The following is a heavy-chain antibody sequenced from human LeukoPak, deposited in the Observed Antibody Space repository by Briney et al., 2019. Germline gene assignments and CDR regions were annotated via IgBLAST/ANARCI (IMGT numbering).Heavy chain of an antibody. D-gene: IGHD2-2*01. CDR1: GYTFTSYY. CDR2: INPSGGST. J-gene: IGHJ5*02. Sequence: GASVKVSCKASGYTFTSYYMHWVRQAPGQGLEGMGIINPSGGSTSYAQKFQGRVTMTRDTSTSTVYMELSSLRSEDTAVYYCARGSQLLSDYNWFDPWGQGTLVTVSS. CDR3: ARGSQLLSDYNWFDP. V-gene: IGHV1-46*01.